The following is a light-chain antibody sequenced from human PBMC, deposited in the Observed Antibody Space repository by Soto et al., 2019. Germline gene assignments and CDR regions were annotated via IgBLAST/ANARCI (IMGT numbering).Light chain of an antibody. V-gene: IGKV3-15*01. CDR1: QSVNRN. CDR2: GIS. CDR3: QQYHNWPIT. Sequence: EIVMTQSPATLSVSPGERASLSCRASQSVNRNLAWYQQKPGQPPRLLIYGISTRATGIPARFSGSGSGTEFTLTISSLQSEDFAVYYCQQYHNWPITFGQGTRLEIK. J-gene: IGKJ5*01.